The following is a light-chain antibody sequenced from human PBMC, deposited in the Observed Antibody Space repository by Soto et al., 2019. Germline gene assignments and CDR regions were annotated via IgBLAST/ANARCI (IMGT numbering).Light chain of an antibody. CDR2: GDN. CDR3: QSYDTRLSAVV. Sequence: QSVLTQPPSVSGAPGQRLTIACTGSSSNIGAGYAVHWHQHLPGRAPKLLVYGDNNRPSGVPDRFSGSESGTSAYLTITGLQAEDEAHYYCQSYDTRLSAVVFGGGTKLTAL. CDR1: SSNIGAGYA. J-gene: IGLJ2*01. V-gene: IGLV1-40*01.